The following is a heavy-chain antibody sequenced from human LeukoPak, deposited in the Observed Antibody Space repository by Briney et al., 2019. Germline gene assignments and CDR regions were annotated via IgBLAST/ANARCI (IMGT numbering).Heavy chain of an antibody. Sequence: SETLSLTCTVSGGSISSPTYFWGWIRQPPGKGLEWIGSIYSGGNTYYNPSLNSRITISLDTSKNQFSLKLTSVTAADTAVYYCARAIEVGAMTPFDYWGQGTLVTVSS. D-gene: IGHD1-26*01. CDR3: ARAIEVGAMTPFDY. J-gene: IGHJ4*02. V-gene: IGHV4-39*07. CDR1: GGSISSPTYF. CDR2: IYSGGNT.